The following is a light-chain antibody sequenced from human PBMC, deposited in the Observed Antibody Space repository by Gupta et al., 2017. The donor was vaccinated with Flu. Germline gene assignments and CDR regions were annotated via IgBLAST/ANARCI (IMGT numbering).Light chain of an antibody. CDR1: GSDVGGYNY. V-gene: IGLV2-8*01. J-gene: IGLJ2*01. Sequence: QSALTQPPSASGSPGPSVAISCTGTGSDVGGYNYVSWYQHHPGKAPKLMIFEVRTRPAGVPDRFSGSKSGNTASLTVSGPQAEDEADYYCSSDAGCNNVVFGGGTKLTVL. CDR3: SSDAGCNNVV. CDR2: EVR.